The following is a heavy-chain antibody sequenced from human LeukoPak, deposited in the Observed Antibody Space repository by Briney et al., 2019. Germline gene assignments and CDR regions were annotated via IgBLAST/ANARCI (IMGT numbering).Heavy chain of an antibody. CDR3: ARFGGAAAGTVYYYYMDV. J-gene: IGHJ6*03. V-gene: IGHV1-18*01. Sequence: GASVKVSCKTSGYTFTHYGNSWVRQAPGQGLEWMGWISAYKCNTNYAQKLQGRVTMTTDTPTSTAYMELRSLRSDDTAVYYSARFGGAAAGTVYYYYMDVWGKGTTVTVSS. CDR2: ISAYKCNT. CDR1: GYTFTHYG. D-gene: IGHD6-13*01.